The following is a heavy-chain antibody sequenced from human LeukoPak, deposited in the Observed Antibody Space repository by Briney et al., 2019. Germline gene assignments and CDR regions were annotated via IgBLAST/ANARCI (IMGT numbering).Heavy chain of an antibody. J-gene: IGHJ3*02. D-gene: IGHD3-16*02. CDR2: INHSGST. Sequence: PSETLSLTCAVYGGSFSGYYWSWIRQPPGKGLEWIGEINHSGSTNYNPSLKSRVTISVDTSKNQFSLKLSSVTAADTAVYYCATAKRDYDYVWGSYRHDAFDIWGQGTMVTVSS. CDR3: ATAKRDYDYVWGSYRHDAFDI. CDR1: GGSFSGYY. V-gene: IGHV4-34*01.